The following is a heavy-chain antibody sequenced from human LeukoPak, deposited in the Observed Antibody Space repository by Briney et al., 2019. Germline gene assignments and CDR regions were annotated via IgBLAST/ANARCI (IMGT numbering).Heavy chain of an antibody. CDR2: IYYTGRT. CDR3: ARRGSMGGSFVGAFDI. V-gene: IGHV4-39*01. J-gene: IGHJ3*02. Sequence: SETLSLTCTVSGDYISSYYWTWIRQPPGKGLEWIGSIYYTGRTFYNPSLKSRVTISVDTSKNQFSLKLSSVTAADTAVYYCARRGSMGGSFVGAFDIWGQGTMVTVSS. D-gene: IGHD1-26*01. CDR1: GDYISSYY.